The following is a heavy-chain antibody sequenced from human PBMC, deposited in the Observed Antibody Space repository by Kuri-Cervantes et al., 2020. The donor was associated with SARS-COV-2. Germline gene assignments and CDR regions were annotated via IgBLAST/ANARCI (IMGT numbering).Heavy chain of an antibody. CDR3: ARDPCIAVAALCYFDY. CDR1: GFTSSSYA. J-gene: IGHJ4*02. V-gene: IGHV3-30*04. Sequence: GGSRRPSCAASGFTSSSYAMHGVRQAPGKGLEWVAVIPYDGSNKYYADSVKGRFTISRDNSKNTLYLQMNSLRAEDTAVYYCARDPCIAVAALCYFDYWGQGTLVTVSS. D-gene: IGHD6-19*01. CDR2: IPYDGSNK.